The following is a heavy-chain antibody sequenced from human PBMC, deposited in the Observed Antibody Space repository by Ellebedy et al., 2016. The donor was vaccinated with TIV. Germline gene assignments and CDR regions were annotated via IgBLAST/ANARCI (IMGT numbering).Heavy chain of an antibody. CDR3: ARDERGYTYGEFDY. CDR2: ISYDGSNK. Sequence: GESLKISCAASGFSFSSYAMHWVRQAPGQGLEWVAIISYDGSNKYYADSVQGRFTISRDNSKNTLYLQMNSLRTEDTAVYYCARDERGYTYGEFDYWGQGTLVTVSS. D-gene: IGHD5-18*01. V-gene: IGHV3-30-3*01. J-gene: IGHJ4*02. CDR1: GFSFSSYA.